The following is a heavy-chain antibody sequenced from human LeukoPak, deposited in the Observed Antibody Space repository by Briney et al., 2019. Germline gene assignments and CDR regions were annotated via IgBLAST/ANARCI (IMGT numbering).Heavy chain of an antibody. J-gene: IGHJ4*02. CDR2: LIPIFGTA. CDR1: GGTFSSYA. CDR3: ARLDSGDYYDSSGPSPYFDY. V-gene: IGHV1-69*05. Sequence: WASVKVSCKASGGTFSSYAISWVRQSPGQGLEWMGGLIPIFGTANYAQKFQVRVTITTDESTSTAYMELSSLRSEDTAVYYCARLDSGDYYDSSGPSPYFDYWGQGTLVTVSS. D-gene: IGHD3-22*01.